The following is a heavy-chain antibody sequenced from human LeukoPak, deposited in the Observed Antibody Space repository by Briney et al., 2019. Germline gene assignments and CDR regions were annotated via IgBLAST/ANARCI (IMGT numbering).Heavy chain of an antibody. J-gene: IGHJ4*02. CDR1: GFTFSTYN. V-gene: IGHV3-21*04. D-gene: IGHD6-19*01. Sequence: GGSLRLSCVASGFTFSTYNMNWVRQAPGKGLEWVSSIATRTDYIYYADSVKGRFTISRDNAKNSLYLQMNSLRDEDTAVYYCAREPRLAVYWGQGTLVTVSS. CDR3: AREPRLAVY. CDR2: IATRTDYI.